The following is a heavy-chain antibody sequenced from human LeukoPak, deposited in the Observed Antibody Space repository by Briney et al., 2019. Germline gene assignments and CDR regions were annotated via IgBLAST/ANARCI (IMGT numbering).Heavy chain of an antibody. J-gene: IGHJ4*02. CDR1: GYTLTELS. V-gene: IGHV1-24*01. Sequence: ASVKVSCKVSGYTLTELSVHWVRQAPGKGLEWMGGFDPEDGETNYAQKFQGRVTMTEDTSTDTAYMELSSLRSEDTAVYYCATVAAAGYYGSGSSPYDYWGQGTLVTVSS. D-gene: IGHD3-10*01. CDR2: FDPEDGET. CDR3: ATVAAAGYYGSGSSPYDY.